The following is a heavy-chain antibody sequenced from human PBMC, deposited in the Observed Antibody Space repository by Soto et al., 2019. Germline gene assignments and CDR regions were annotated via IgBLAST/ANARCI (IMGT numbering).Heavy chain of an antibody. Sequence: EVQLVETGGGLMQPGGSLRLSCAASGFSVRTNYMSWVRQAPGKGLEWVSVYESGGSIYYADSVKGRFTISRDTSKNTLYLQLNSLRGEATAVYYCARAGVTPDFFDYWGQGTRVTVSS. D-gene: IGHD3-10*01. CDR1: GFSVRTNY. CDR3: ARAGVTPDFFDY. V-gene: IGHV3-53*02. CDR2: YESGGSI. J-gene: IGHJ4*02.